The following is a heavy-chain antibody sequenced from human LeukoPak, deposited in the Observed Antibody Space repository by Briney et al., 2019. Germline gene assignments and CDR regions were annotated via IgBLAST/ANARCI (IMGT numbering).Heavy chain of an antibody. V-gene: IGHV4-38-2*02. J-gene: IGHJ4*02. Sequence: SETLSLTCSVSGYSMSSGYYWGWVRQPPGKGLQWLGSVFYNETARYNPPLHSRVTVSIDTSKNQFSLKLNSVTAGDTAIYYGAQDNYGAFDYWGQGILVTVSS. CDR3: AQDNYGAFDY. CDR2: VFYNETA. D-gene: IGHD4-11*01. CDR1: GYSMSSGYY.